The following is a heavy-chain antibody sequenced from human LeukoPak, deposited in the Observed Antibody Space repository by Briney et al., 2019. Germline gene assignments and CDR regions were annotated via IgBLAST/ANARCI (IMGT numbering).Heavy chain of an antibody. D-gene: IGHD1-26*01. CDR1: GGSFSGYY. CDR3: ARGVGDYGDY. CDR2: INHSGST. Sequence: SETLSLTCAVYGGSFSGYYWSWIRQPPGKGLEWIGEINHSGSTNYNPSLKSRVTISVDTSKNQFSLKLSSVTAADTAVCYCARGVGDYGDYWGQGTLVTVSS. J-gene: IGHJ4*02. V-gene: IGHV4-34*01.